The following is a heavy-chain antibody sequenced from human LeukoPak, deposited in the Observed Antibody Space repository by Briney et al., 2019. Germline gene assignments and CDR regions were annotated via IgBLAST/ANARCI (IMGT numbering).Heavy chain of an antibody. CDR2: ISNNGGT. CDR1: PGSMDSGLYY. CDR3: ARETEDLHSPSWGLYDTYYYIDA. Sequence: SETLSLTCAVSPGSMDSGLYYWTWIRQPAGKGLEWIGRISNNGGTAYNPSLRSRVTITVDTSNNRLSLKLTSVTAADTAVYYCARETEDLHSPSWGLYDTYYYIDAWGKGTTVTVSS. D-gene: IGHD5/OR15-5a*01. J-gene: IGHJ6*03. V-gene: IGHV4-61*02.